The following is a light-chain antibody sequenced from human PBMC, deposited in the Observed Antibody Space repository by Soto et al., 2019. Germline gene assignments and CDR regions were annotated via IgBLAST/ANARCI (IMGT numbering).Light chain of an antibody. CDR3: QQYDNYPFT. CDR1: QRISSW. Sequence: DIQMTQSPSTLSASVGDIVTITCRASQRISSWLAWYQQKPGKAPKLLIYKASSLESGVPSRFSGSGSGTEFTLTISRLQPDDFATYYCQQYDNYPFTFGPGTKV. J-gene: IGKJ3*01. V-gene: IGKV1-5*03. CDR2: KAS.